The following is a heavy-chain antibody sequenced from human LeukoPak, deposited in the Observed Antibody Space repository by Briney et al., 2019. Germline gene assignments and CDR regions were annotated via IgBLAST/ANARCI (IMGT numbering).Heavy chain of an antibody. D-gene: IGHD2-2*01. CDR3: ARDLLNDEGSSYFFDQ. J-gene: IGHJ4*02. Sequence: QPGGSLRLSCAASGFTFSSYSMNWVRQAPGKRLEWVSYISKSSDRIYHADSVKGRFTISRDNAKNSLYLQMDSLRAEDTAVYYCARDLLNDEGSSYFFDQWGQGTLVTVSS. CDR1: GFTFSSYS. V-gene: IGHV3-48*04. CDR2: ISKSSDRI.